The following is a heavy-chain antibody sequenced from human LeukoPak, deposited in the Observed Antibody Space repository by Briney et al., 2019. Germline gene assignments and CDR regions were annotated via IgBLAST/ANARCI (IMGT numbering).Heavy chain of an antibody. D-gene: IGHD3-22*01. CDR1: GFTFGDYA. CDR3: ARAPAAAKTPRYYYDSSGYYDI. Sequence: GGSLRLSCTASGFTFGDYAMSWVRQAPGKGLEWVGFIRSKAYGGTTEYAASVKGRFTISRDDSKSIAYLQMNSLKTEDTAVYYCARAPAAAKTPRYYYDSSGYYDIWGQGTMVTVSS. CDR2: IRSKAYGGTT. J-gene: IGHJ3*02. V-gene: IGHV3-49*04.